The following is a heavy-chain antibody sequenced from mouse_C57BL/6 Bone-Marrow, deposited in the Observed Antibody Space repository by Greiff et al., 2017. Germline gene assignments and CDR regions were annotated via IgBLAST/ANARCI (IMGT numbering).Heavy chain of an antibody. V-gene: IGHV3-8*02. CDR2: ISYSGST. CDR1: GDSITSGD. J-gene: IGHJ1*01. D-gene: IGHD2-1*01. CDR3: ARFDGNYRYFYF. Sequence: VLLKESGPSLVKPSQTLSLTCSVTGDSITSGDWNWVRKVPGNKLEYMGYISYSGSTYYNPSPKSRISITRDTSENLYYLQLNSVTTEDTATYYAARFDGNYRYFYFWGAGTTVTVSS.